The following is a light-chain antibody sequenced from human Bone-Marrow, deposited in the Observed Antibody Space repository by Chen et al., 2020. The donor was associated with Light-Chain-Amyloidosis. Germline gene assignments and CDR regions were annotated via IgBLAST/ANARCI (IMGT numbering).Light chain of an antibody. CDR1: SSDVGGDNH. CDR2: AVT. V-gene: IGLV2-14*01. Sequence: QSALTQPASVSGSPGQSTTIPCPGTSSDVGGDNHVSWYQQHPDKAPKLMIYAVTNRPSWVPDRFSGSKSDNTASLTISGLQTEDESDYFCSSYTITNTLVFGSGTRVTVL. CDR3: SSYTITNTLV. J-gene: IGLJ1*01.